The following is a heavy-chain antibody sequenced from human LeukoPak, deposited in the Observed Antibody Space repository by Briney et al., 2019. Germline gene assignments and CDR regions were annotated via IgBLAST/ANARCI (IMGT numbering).Heavy chain of an antibody. V-gene: IGHV1-69*04. J-gene: IGHJ3*02. CDR1: GGTFSSYA. D-gene: IGHD2-15*01. Sequence: SVKVSCKASGGTFSSYAISWVRQAPGQGLEWMGRIIPILGIANYAQKFQGRVTITADKSTSTASMELSSLRSEDTAVYYCARSYCSGGSCYLRDAFDIWGQGTMVTVSS. CDR2: IIPILGIA. CDR3: ARSYCSGGSCYLRDAFDI.